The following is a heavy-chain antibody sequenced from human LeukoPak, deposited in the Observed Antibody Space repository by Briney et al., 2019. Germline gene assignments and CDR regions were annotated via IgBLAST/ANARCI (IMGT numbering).Heavy chain of an antibody. D-gene: IGHD2-15*01. CDR1: GGSFSGYY. CDR3: ARTGHCSGGSCYSSDY. J-gene: IGHJ4*02. V-gene: IGHV4-34*01. CDR2: INHSGST. Sequence: PETLSLTCAVYGGSFSGYYWSWIRQPPGKGLEWIGEINHSGSTNYNPSLKSRVTISVDTSKNQFSLKLSSVTAADTAVYYCARTGHCSGGSCYSSDYRGQGTLVTVSS.